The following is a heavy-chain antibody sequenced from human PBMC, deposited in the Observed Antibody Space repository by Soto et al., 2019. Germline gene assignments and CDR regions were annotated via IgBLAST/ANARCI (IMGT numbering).Heavy chain of an antibody. J-gene: IGHJ4*02. CDR3: ARRYGSCFDY. V-gene: IGHV4-59*08. CDR1: GGSISSYY. D-gene: IGHD5-18*01. CDR2: IYYSGST. Sequence: PSETLSLTCTVSGGSISSYYWSWIRQPPGKGLEWIGYIYYSGSTNYNPSLKSRVTISVDTSKNQFSLKLSSVTAADTAVYYGARRYGSCFDYWGQGTLVTVS.